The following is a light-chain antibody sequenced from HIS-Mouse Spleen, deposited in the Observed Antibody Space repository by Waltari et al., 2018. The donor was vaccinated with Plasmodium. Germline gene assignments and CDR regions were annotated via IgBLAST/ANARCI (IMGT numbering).Light chain of an antibody. CDR1: SSDVGGYNY. J-gene: IGLJ2*01. Sequence: QSALTQPPSASGSPGQSVTISCTGTSSDVGGYNYVPWYQQHPGQAPKLMIYEVSKRPSGVPDRFSGSKSGNPASLTVSGLQAEDEADYYCSSYAGSNNLVFGGGTKLTVL. CDR2: EVS. V-gene: IGLV2-8*01. CDR3: SSYAGSNNLV.